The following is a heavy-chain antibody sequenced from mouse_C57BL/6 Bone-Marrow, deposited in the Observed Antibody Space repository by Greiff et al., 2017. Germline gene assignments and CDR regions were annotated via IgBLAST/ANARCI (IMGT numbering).Heavy chain of an antibody. Sequence: VQLQQSGAELVKPGASVKLSCKASGYTFTSYWMHWVKQRPGQGLEWIGMIHPNSGRTNYNEKFKSKATLTVDKSSSTAYMQLSSLTSEDSAVYYCASPHYYGSSLYYYAMDYWGQGTSVTVSS. CDR2: IHPNSGRT. CDR3: ASPHYYGSSLYYYAMDY. J-gene: IGHJ4*01. D-gene: IGHD1-1*01. V-gene: IGHV1-64*01. CDR1: GYTFTSYW.